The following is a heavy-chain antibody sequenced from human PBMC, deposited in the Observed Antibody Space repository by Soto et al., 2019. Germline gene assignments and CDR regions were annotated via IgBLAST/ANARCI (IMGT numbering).Heavy chain of an antibody. CDR1: VYTFTVCY. D-gene: IGHD1-7*01. J-gene: IGHJ4*02. Sequence: GASVKVSCKASVYTFTVCYMHWVRQAPGQGLEWMGWINPNSGGTNYAQKFQGRVTMTRDTSISTAYMELSRLRSDDTAVYYCARASKLELVDYWGQGTLVTVSS. CDR3: ARASKLELVDY. V-gene: IGHV1-2*02. CDR2: INPNSGGT.